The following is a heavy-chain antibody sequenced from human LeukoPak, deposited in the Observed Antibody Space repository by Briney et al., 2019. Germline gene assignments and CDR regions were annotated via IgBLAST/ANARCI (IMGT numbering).Heavy chain of an antibody. CDR1: GGSISSYY. D-gene: IGHD2/OR15-2a*01. Sequence: KPSETLSLTCTVSGGSISSYYWSWIRQPPGKGLEWIGYIYYSGSTNYNPSLKSRVTISVDKSKNQFSLKLSSVTAADTAVYYCARGLSRNYYYYMDVWGKGTTVTVSS. V-gene: IGHV4-59*01. CDR3: ARGLSRNYYYYMDV. J-gene: IGHJ6*03. CDR2: IYYSGST.